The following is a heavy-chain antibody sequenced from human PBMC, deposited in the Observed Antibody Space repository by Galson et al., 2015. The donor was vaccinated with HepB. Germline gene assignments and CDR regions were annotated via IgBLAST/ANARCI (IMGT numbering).Heavy chain of an antibody. CDR2: IIPILGIA. V-gene: IGHV1-69*04. CDR3: ASSPRTTVTTFETFIDY. Sequence: SVKVSCKASGGTFSSYAISWVRQAPGQGLEWMGRIIPILGIANYAQKFQGRVTITADKSTSTAYMELSSLRSEDTAVYYCASSPRTTVTTFETFIDYWGQGTLVTVSS. CDR1: GGTFSSYA. J-gene: IGHJ4*02. D-gene: IGHD4-17*01.